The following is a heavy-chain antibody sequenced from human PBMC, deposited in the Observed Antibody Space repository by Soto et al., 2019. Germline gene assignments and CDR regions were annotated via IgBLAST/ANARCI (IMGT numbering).Heavy chain of an antibody. Sequence: SETLSLTCAVYGGSFSGYYWSWIRQPPGKGLEWIGEINHSGSTNYNPYLKSRVTISVDTCKNQYSLKLSSVTAADTAVYYFAEGPRYYGSGSYYKSRDHRHFDYWGQGTLVTVSS. CDR1: GGSFSGYY. D-gene: IGHD3-10*01. V-gene: IGHV4-34*01. CDR2: INHSGST. J-gene: IGHJ4*02. CDR3: AEGPRYYGSGSYYKSRDHRHFDY.